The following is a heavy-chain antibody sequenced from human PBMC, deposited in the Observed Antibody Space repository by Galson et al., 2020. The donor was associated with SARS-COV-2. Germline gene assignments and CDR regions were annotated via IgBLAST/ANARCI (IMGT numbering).Heavy chain of an antibody. CDR1: GYTFTSYG. CDR2: INTYSGNT. D-gene: IGHD3-9*01. CDR3: ARDKDWDLDY. J-gene: IGHJ4*02. V-gene: IGHV1-18*01. Sequence: ASVKVSCKASGYTFTSYGLSWVRQAPGQGLEWMGWINTYSGNTNYAQKFQGRVTMTTDTSTNTAYMDLRSLRSDDTAVYYCARDKDWDLDYWGQGTLVTVSS.